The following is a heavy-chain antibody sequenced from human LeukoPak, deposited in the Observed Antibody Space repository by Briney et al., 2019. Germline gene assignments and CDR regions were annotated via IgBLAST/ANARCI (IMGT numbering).Heavy chain of an antibody. CDR1: GGSISSSSYY. V-gene: IGHV4-39*07. D-gene: IGHD1-26*01. Sequence: SETLSLTCTVSGGSISSSSYYWGWIRQAPGKGLEWIGSIYYSGSTYYNPSLKSRVTISVDTSKNQFSLKLSSVTAADTAVYYCARSKWELRYFDYWGQGTLVTVSS. J-gene: IGHJ4*02. CDR3: ARSKWELRYFDY. CDR2: IYYSGST.